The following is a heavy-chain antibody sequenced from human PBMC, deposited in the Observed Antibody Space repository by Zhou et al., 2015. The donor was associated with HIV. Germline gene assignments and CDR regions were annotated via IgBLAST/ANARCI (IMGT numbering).Heavy chain of an antibody. D-gene: IGHD2-21*01. V-gene: IGHV3-23*01. Sequence: EEQLLESGGGLVQSGGSLRLSCTTSGFTFSTYAMAWVRQVPGKGLVWVSRINTDGSFTSYADSVKGRFTISRDNAKNTLYLQMNSLGAEDTATYYCAKDSSRGSVVVMTFDIWGQGTMVTVSS. CDR3: AKDSSRGSVVVMTFDI. CDR1: GFTFSTYA. CDR2: INTDGSFT. J-gene: IGHJ3*02.